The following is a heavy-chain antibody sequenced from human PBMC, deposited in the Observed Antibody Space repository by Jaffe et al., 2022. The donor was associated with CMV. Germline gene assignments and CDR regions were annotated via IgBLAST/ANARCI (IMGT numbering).Heavy chain of an antibody. J-gene: IGHJ6*03. D-gene: IGHD1-20*01. CDR3: ARHRYNWNPEAGFYYYYMDV. Sequence: QVTLRESGPALVKPTQTLTLTCTFSGFSLSTSGMCVSWIRQPPGKALEWLARIDWDDDKYYSTSLKTRLTISKDTSKNQVVLTMTNMDPVDTATYYCARHRYNWNPEAGFYYYYMDVWGKGTTVTVSS. V-gene: IGHV2-70*15. CDR1: GFSLSTSGMC. CDR2: IDWDDDK.